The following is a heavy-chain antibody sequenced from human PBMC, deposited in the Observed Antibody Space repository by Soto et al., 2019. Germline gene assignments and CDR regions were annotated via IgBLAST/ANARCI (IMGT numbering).Heavy chain of an antibody. CDR1: GYTFTIYG. V-gene: IGHV1-18*04. CDR2: ISAYNGNR. J-gene: IGHJ4*02. Sequence: QVQLVQSGGEVKKPGASVKVSCKASGYTFTIYGISWVRQAPGQGLEWMGWISAYNGNRNYAQSLQGRVTLTTDTSTRTAYMELRSLIFDATAVYYCARGGTGAFSSGRYDYWGQGTLVTVSS. CDR3: ARGGTGAFSSGRYDY. D-gene: IGHD6-19*01.